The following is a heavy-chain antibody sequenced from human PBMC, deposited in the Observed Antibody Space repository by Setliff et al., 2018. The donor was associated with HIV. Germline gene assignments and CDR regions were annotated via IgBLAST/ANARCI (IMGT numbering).Heavy chain of an antibody. Sequence: ASVKVSCKASGYTFTSYYLHWLRQAPGQGLEWMGISYPSDGRTQYAQKFQGRVTMTRDTSTSTAYMELNSLSSEDTAVYYCARSYCGDVCYSGSLDYWGQGTLVTVSS. D-gene: IGHD2-21*02. CDR3: ARSYCGDVCYSGSLDY. CDR2: SYPSDGRT. J-gene: IGHJ4*02. V-gene: IGHV1-46*01. CDR1: GYTFTSYY.